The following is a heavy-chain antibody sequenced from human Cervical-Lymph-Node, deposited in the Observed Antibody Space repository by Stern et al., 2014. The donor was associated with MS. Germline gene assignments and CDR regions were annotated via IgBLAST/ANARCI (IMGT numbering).Heavy chain of an antibody. CDR3: ARGTLHRAGHIDY. CDR2: IYYSGST. V-gene: IGHV4-31*01. D-gene: IGHD1/OR15-1a*01. Sequence: VQLVESGPGLVKPSQTLSLTCTVSGASISSTGYYWSWIRRHPGVALELIGYIYYSGSTLFNPSLKRLPSISVDTSKNQFSLELPSATVTDTAVYYCARGTLHRAGHIDYWGRGTLVTVSS. J-gene: IGHJ4*02. CDR1: GASISSTGYY.